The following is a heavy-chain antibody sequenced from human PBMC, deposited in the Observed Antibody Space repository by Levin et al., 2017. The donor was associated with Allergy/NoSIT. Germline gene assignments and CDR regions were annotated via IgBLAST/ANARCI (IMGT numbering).Heavy chain of an antibody. V-gene: IGHV4-31*03. J-gene: IGHJ4*02. CDR2: IYYSGTA. Sequence: SETLSLTCTVSGGSISSGGYYWNCIRQHPGKGLEWIGNIYYSGTAYYNPSLESRVTLSVDTSKNQFSLRLSSVTAADTAVYYCARSTGYGDYFFDYWGQGTLVTVSS. CDR1: GGSISSGGYY. CDR3: ARSTGYGDYFFDY. D-gene: IGHD4-17*01.